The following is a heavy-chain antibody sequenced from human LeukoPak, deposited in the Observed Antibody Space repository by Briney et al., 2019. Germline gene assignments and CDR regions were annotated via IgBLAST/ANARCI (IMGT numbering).Heavy chain of an antibody. D-gene: IGHD6-13*01. CDR1: GYSFTSYW. Sequence: GESLKISCKGSGYSFTSYWIGWVRQMPGKGLEWMVIIYPGDSDTRYSPSFQGQVTISADKSISTAYLQWSSLKASDTAMYYCARHRAIAAAGSNYYYMDVWGKGTTVTVSS. CDR3: ARHRAIAAAGSNYYYMDV. CDR2: IYPGDSDT. V-gene: IGHV5-51*01. J-gene: IGHJ6*03.